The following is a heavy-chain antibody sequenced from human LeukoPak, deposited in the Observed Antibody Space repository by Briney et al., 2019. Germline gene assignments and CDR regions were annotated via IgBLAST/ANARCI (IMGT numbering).Heavy chain of an antibody. CDR2: IGTAGDT. D-gene: IGHD3-22*01. CDR1: GFTFSSYD. V-gene: IGHV3-13*01. J-gene: IGHJ4*02. Sequence: GGSLRLSCAASGFTFSSYDMHWVRQATGKGLEWVSAIGTAGDTYYPGSVKGRFTISRENAKNSLYLQMNSLRAGDTAVYYCAREGATYYYDSSGYQDYWGQGTLVTVSS. CDR3: AREGATYYYDSSGYQDY.